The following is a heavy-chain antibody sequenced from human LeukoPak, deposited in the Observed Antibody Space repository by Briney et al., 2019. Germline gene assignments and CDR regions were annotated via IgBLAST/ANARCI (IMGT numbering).Heavy chain of an antibody. CDR1: GGSISSSNW. CDR3: AKSNGYGLIDI. J-gene: IGHJ3*02. Sequence: SETLSLTCAVSGGSISSSNWWSWVRQPPGKGLEWIGRISTSGSTYYSPSLKSRVTISLDTSRNQFSLKLNSVTAADTAVYYCAKSNGYGLIDIWGQGTMVTVSS. V-gene: IGHV4-4*02. D-gene: IGHD3-22*01. CDR2: ISTSGST.